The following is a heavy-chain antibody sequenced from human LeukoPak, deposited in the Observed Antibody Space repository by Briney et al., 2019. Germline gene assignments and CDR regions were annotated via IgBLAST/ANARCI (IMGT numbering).Heavy chain of an antibody. J-gene: IGHJ4*02. V-gene: IGHV1-2*02. Sequence: ASVKVSCKASGYVFTGYYIHWVRQAPGQGLEWIGWIDPVTGNTDYAQSHKGRVTLTRDTSISTAYMEVMRLKFDDTAMYYCTRVGHTWNRRADNWGQGTRVTVSS. CDR2: IDPVTGNT. D-gene: IGHD1-20*01. CDR1: GYVFTGYY. CDR3: TRVGHTWNRRADN.